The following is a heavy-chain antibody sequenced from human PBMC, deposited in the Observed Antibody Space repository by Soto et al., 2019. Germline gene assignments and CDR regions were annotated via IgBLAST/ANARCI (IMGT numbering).Heavy chain of an antibody. Sequence: PGGSLRLSCAASGFTFSSYWMHWVRQAPGKGLVWVSRINSDGSSTSYADSVKGRFTISRDNAKNTLYLQMNSLRAEDTAVYYCARVPVPGLGHGPSWFDPWGQGTLVTVSS. J-gene: IGHJ5*02. D-gene: IGHD4-17*01. CDR2: INSDGSST. CDR1: GFTFSSYW. V-gene: IGHV3-74*01. CDR3: ARVPVPGLGHGPSWFDP.